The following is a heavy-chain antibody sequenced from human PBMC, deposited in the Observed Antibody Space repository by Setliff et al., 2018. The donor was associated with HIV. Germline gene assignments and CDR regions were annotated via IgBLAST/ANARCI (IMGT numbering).Heavy chain of an antibody. CDR3: AKDGDYRNGDYDAFDI. D-gene: IGHD4-4*01. Sequence: PGGSLRLSCAASGFTFSVHGMHWVRQAPGKGLEWVAFINYDESSEYYADSVKGRVSIPRDNSKNTVDLHMNSLRTEDTAVYYCAKDGDYRNGDYDAFDIWGLGTMVTVSS. CDR2: INYDESSE. V-gene: IGHV3-30*02. CDR1: GFTFSVHG. J-gene: IGHJ3*02.